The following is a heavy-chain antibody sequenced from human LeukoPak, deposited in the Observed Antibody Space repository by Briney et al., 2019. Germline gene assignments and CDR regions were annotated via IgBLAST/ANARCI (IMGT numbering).Heavy chain of an antibody. J-gene: IGHJ4*02. Sequence: SETLSLTCTVSGGSISSYYWSWIRQPAGKGLEWIGRIYTSGSTNYNPSLKSRVTMSVDTSKNQFSLKLSSVTAADTAVYYCARAPSSGGYSFYYFDYWGQGTLVTVSS. CDR2: IYTSGST. CDR3: ARAPSSGGYSFYYFDY. V-gene: IGHV4-4*07. D-gene: IGHD3-10*01. CDR1: GGSISSYY.